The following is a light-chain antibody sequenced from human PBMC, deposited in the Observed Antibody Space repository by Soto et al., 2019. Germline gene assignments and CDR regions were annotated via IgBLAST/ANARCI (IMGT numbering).Light chain of an antibody. Sequence: QSVLTQPPSASGTPGQRVTISCSGSSSNIGSNYVYWYQQLPGTAPKLLIYRNNQRPSGVPDRFSGSKSGTSASLAISGLRSEAEADYYCAAWDDSLSGVVFGGGTKVTVL. CDR2: RNN. CDR3: AAWDDSLSGVV. CDR1: SSNIGSNY. V-gene: IGLV1-47*01. J-gene: IGLJ2*01.